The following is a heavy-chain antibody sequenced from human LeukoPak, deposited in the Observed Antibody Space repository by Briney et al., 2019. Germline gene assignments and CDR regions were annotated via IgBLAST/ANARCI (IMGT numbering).Heavy chain of an antibody. J-gene: IGHJ4*02. D-gene: IGHD2-2*03. CDR2: MKGGGET. CDR1: GFSFTNYA. V-gene: IGHV3-23*01. CDR3: ARASWISPPDAVC. Sequence: PGGSLRLSCVASGFSFTNYAMSWVRQAPARGPEWLSSMKGGGETFYSDSVKGRCTLSRDISRNTVYLQLNNLRVEDTAIYYCARASWISPPDAVCWGQGTQVTVSP.